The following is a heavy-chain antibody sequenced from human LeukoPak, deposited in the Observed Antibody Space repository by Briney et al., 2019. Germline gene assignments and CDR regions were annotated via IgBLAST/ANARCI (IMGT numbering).Heavy chain of an antibody. CDR3: AKYTSGTSYRGLDQ. D-gene: IGHD3-10*01. J-gene: IGHJ4*02. CDR1: GLTVSSYG. V-gene: IGHV3-23*01. CDR2: IIGSAFNT. Sequence: PGGSLRLSCGASGLTVSSYGMSWVRQAPGKGLEWVSTIIGSAFNTSYPDSVKGRFTIYRDDSKNTVYLQMNSLRAEDTAVYSCAKYTSGTSYRGLDQWGQGTLVTVSS.